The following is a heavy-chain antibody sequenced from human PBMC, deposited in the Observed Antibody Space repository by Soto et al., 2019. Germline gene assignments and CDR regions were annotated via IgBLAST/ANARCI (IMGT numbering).Heavy chain of an antibody. J-gene: IGHJ4*02. V-gene: IGHV4-39*01. CDR3: ARRDYYDSAGYRIIY. CDR1: GDSIGSSNMY. D-gene: IGHD3-22*01. CDR2: IYSSGST. Sequence: PSETLSLTCTVSGDSIGSSNMYWGWLRQPPGKGLEWIGSIYSSGSTYYHPSLKSRVTISVDTSKNQFSLNLTSVTAADTAVYYCARRDYYDSAGYRIIYWGQGTLVTVS.